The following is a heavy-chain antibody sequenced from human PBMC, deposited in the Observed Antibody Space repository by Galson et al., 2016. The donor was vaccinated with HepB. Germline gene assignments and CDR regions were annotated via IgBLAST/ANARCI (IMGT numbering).Heavy chain of an antibody. CDR3: ARVRVGFHY. CDR1: GFTFSNYW. D-gene: IGHD3-16*01. J-gene: IGHJ4*02. Sequence: SLRLSCATSGFTFSNYWMTWVRQAPGKGLEWVANIRPDGGPSYHVESVQGRFTISRDNTRSSLYLQMNSLRGEDTAVYYCARVRVGFHYWGQGTLVTVSS. V-gene: IGHV3-7*03. CDR2: IRPDGGPS.